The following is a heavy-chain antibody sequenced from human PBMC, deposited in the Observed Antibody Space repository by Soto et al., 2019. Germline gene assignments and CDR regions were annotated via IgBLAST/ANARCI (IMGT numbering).Heavy chain of an antibody. D-gene: IGHD3-10*01. CDR1: GGSISSYY. V-gene: IGHV4-59*08. CDR3: ARMRGLEVGGWFDP. J-gene: IGHJ5*02. Sequence: QVQLQESGPGLVKPSETLSLTCTVSGGSISSYYWSWIRQPPGKGLEWIGYIYYSGSTNYNPSLKSRVTISVDPSKTQFPLKLGSVTAADTAVYSCARMRGLEVGGWFDPWGKGTLVTVSS. CDR2: IYYSGST.